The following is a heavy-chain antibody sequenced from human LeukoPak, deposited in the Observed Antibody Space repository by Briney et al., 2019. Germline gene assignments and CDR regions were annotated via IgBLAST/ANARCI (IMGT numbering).Heavy chain of an antibody. CDR1: GFTFSSYG. CDR2: IGASGEST. CDR3: AKDIQLST. D-gene: IGHD5-24*01. J-gene: IGHJ3*01. Sequence: GGSLRLSCAASGFTFSSYGMTWVRQAPGKGLEWVSLIGASGESTYYADSVKGRFTISRDNSKNTLSLQMNSLRVEDTAMYFCAKDIQLSTWGLGTMVTVSS. V-gene: IGHV3-23*01.